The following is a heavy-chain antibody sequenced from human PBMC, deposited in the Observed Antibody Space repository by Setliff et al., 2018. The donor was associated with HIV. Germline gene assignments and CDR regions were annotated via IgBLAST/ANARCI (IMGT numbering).Heavy chain of an antibody. CDR1: GFTFDSYV. CDR2: MSIHGNVI. J-gene: IGHJ5*02. V-gene: IGHV3-30*18. Sequence: GGSLRLSCAATGFTFDSYVLHWVRQAPGKGLEWVAVMSIHGNVIIYADSVEGRFTISRDNSRNRLFLQMNSLRADDTAVYYCAKVNPRSVVPSARILGGFDPWGQGTPVTVSS. CDR3: AKVNPRSVVPSARILGGFDP. D-gene: IGHD2-2*01.